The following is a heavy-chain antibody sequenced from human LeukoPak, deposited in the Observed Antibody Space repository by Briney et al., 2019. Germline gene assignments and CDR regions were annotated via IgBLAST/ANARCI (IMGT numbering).Heavy chain of an antibody. CDR1: GDSISTYY. Sequence: PSETLSLTCTVSGDSISTYYWSWIRQPPGKGLEWIGFIYYSGSTNYSPSLKSRVSISADTSKKQFSLRLSSVTAADTAVYYCGRWEASMVAIDSWGQGTLVTVSS. D-gene: IGHD4/OR15-4a*01. J-gene: IGHJ4*02. CDR2: IYYSGST. V-gene: IGHV4-59*01. CDR3: GRWEASMVAIDS.